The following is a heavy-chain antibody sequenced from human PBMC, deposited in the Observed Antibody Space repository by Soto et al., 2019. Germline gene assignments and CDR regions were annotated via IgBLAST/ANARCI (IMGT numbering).Heavy chain of an antibody. V-gene: IGHV4-59*12. D-gene: IGHD7-27*01. J-gene: IGHJ4*02. CDR1: GGSISSYY. CDR3: ARGLGNWGSYFDY. Sequence: PSETLSLTCTVSGGSISSYYWSWIRQPPGKGLEWIGYIYYSGSTNYNPSLKSRVTISVDTSKNQFSLKLTSVTAADTAVYYCARGLGNWGSYFDYWGQGSLVTVSS. CDR2: IYYSGST.